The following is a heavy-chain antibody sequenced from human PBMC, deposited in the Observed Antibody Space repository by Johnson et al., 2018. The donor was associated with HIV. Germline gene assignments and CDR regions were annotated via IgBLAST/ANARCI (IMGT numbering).Heavy chain of an antibody. CDR1: GFTFSSYD. Sequence: VQLVESGGGLVQPGGSLRLSCAASGFTFSSYDMHWVRQATGKGLEWVSAIGTAGDTYDQGSVKGRFTISRENAKNSLYLQMNSLRAGDTAVYYCARGGRKWELLGDDAFDIWGQGTMVTVSS. V-gene: IGHV3-13*01. J-gene: IGHJ3*02. CDR3: ARGGRKWELLGDDAFDI. D-gene: IGHD1-26*01. CDR2: IGTAGDT.